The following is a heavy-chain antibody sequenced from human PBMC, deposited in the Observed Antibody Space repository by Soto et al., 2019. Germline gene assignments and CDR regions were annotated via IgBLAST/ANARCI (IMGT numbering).Heavy chain of an antibody. CDR2: IYHSGST. V-gene: IGHV4-4*03. Sequence: PPETLSLTCAVSGGSISSSNWWSWVRQPPGKGLEWIGEIYHSGSTNYNPSLKSRVTISVDKSKNQFSLKLSSVTAADTAVYYCARVSGSYYPYNWFDPWGQGTLVTVSS. CDR1: GGSISSSNW. J-gene: IGHJ5*02. D-gene: IGHD1-26*01. CDR3: ARVSGSYYPYNWFDP.